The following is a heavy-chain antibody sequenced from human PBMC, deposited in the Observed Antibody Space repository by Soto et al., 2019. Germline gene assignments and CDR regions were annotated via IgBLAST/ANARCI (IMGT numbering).Heavy chain of an antibody. CDR2: INPNTGDA. J-gene: IGHJ6*02. V-gene: IGHV1-2*04. D-gene: IGHD3-10*01. Sequence: GASVKVSCKASGCSFTGYYIHWLRQAPGQGPEWMGWINPNTGDAKYAQKFQGWVTLTRDTSISTAYMEMKRLKSDDTAVFYCVREGGTLGHSLGELFPTQNYHYYGMDVWGQGTTVTVSS. CDR3: VREGGTLGHSLGELFPTQNYHYYGMDV. CDR1: GCSFTGYY.